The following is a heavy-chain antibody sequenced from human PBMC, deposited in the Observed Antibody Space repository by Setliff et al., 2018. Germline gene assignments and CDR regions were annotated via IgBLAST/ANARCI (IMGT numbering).Heavy chain of an antibody. D-gene: IGHD3-3*01. CDR3: ARRETYYNFWSGYYAY. J-gene: IGHJ4*02. Sequence: SETLSLTCSVSGYSISSGYYWGWIRQPPGKGLEWIGSIYHNGNSYYNPSLKSRVTISVDTSKNQLSLKLNSVTAADTAVYYCARRETYYNFWSGYYAYWGQGTLVTVSS. CDR2: IYHNGNS. CDR1: GYSISSGYY. V-gene: IGHV4-38-2*01.